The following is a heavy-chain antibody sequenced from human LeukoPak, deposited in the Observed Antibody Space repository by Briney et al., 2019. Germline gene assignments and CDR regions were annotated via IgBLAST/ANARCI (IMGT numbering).Heavy chain of an antibody. CDR1: GASISSHY. CDR2: IHNSGSA. D-gene: IGHD6-19*01. V-gene: IGHV4-59*11. CDR3: ARGGWSLDY. Sequence: PSETLSLTCTGSGASISSHYWSWIRQPPGKGLEWIGYIHNSGSANYNASLKSRVTMSVDTSKNQFSLKLTSVTAADTAVYYCARGGWSLDYWGQGTLVSVSS. J-gene: IGHJ4*02.